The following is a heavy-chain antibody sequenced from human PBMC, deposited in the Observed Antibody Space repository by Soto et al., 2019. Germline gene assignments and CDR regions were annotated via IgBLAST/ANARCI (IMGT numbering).Heavy chain of an antibody. CDR2: ISAYNGNT. V-gene: IGHV1-18*01. D-gene: IGHD1-26*01. CDR3: ARAGRGGSYPVIYYYYYGMDV. J-gene: IGHJ6*02. Sequence: GASVKVSCKASGYTFTSYGISWVRQAPGQGLEWMGWISAYNGNTNYAQKLQGRVTMTTDTSTSTAYMELRSLRSDDTAVYYCARAGRGGSYPVIYYYYYGMDVWGQGTTVTVSS. CDR1: GYTFTSYG.